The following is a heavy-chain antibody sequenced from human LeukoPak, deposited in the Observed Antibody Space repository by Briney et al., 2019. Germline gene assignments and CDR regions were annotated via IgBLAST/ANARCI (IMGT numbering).Heavy chain of an antibody. V-gene: IGHV3-74*01. D-gene: IGHD6-6*01. Sequence: GGSLRLSCAASGFTFSPYWMHWVRQAPGKGLVWVSHINGDASTTIYADSVKGRFTISRDNARNTLYLQMNSLRAEDTAVYYCARDPREYSSSWVYYYYYGMDVWGQGTTVTVSS. CDR3: ARDPREYSSSWVYYYYYGMDV. CDR2: INGDASTT. CDR1: GFTFSPYW. J-gene: IGHJ6*02.